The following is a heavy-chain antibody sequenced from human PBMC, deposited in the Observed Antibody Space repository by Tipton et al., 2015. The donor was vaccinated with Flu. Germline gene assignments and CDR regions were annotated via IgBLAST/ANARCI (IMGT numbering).Heavy chain of an antibody. J-gene: IGHJ6*02. V-gene: IGHV3-21*06. D-gene: IGHD2-8*02. CDR2: ISSTTSYI. Sequence: SLRLSCAASDFTFSSSTMNWVRQAPGKGLEWVSAISSTTSYIFYADSVKGRFTISRDNAKNSLYLQMNSLGAEDTAVYYRARDRGYCSVGVCYMDVWGQGTTVTVSS. CDR1: DFTFSSST. CDR3: ARDRGYCSVGVCYMDV.